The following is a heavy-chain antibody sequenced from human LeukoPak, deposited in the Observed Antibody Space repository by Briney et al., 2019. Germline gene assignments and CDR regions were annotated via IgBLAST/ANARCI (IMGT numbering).Heavy chain of an antibody. CDR2: ISGSGGST. D-gene: IGHD3-10*01. Sequence: GGSLRLSCAASGFTFSSYAMSWVRQAPGKGLEWVSAISGSGGSTYYADSVKGRFTISRDNSKNTLYLQMNSLRAEDTAVYYCARGATMVRGVINTTPFDYWGQGTLVTVSS. V-gene: IGHV3-23*01. CDR1: GFTFSSYA. CDR3: ARGATMVRGVINTTPFDY. J-gene: IGHJ4*02.